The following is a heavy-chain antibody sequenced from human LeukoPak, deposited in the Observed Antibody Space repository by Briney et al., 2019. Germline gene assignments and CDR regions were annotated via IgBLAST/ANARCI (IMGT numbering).Heavy chain of an antibody. J-gene: IGHJ5*02. V-gene: IGHV4-59*02. CDR3: AKAAYCGSTSCSNWFDP. D-gene: IGHD2-2*01. CDR2: RSYSGTT. CDR1: GGSVGSHY. Sequence: SETLSLTCTVSGGSVGSHYWSWIRQPPGKGLEWIGYRSYSGTTNYNPSLKSRVTISVDTSKNQFSLKVSSVTAEDTAVYYCAKAAYCGSTSCSNWFDPWGQGTLVTVSS.